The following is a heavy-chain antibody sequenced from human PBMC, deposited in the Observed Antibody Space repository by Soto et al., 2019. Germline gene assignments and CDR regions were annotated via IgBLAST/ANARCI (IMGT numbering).Heavy chain of an antibody. Sequence: EVQLVESGGGLVKPGGSLRLSCAASGFTFSSYSMNWVRQAPGKGLEWVSSISSSSSYIYYADSVKGRFTISRDNAKNSLYLQMNSLRAEDTAVYYCARDLSDYYGSGSGNWGQGTLVTVYS. CDR1: GFTFSSYS. CDR2: ISSSSSYI. V-gene: IGHV3-21*01. J-gene: IGHJ4*02. CDR3: ARDLSDYYGSGSGN. D-gene: IGHD3-10*01.